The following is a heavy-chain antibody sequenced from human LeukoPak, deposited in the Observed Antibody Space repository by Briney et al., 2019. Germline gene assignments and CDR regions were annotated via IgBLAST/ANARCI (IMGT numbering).Heavy chain of an antibody. CDR1: GGSFSGYY. Sequence: SETLSLTCAVYGGSFSGYYWSWLRQPPGKGLEWIGEINHSGSTNYNPSLKSRVTISVDTSKNQFSLKLSSVTAADTAVYYCARVLGSSSWYFRGSYYYYYMDVWGKGTTVTVSS. V-gene: IGHV4-34*01. CDR3: ARVLGSSSWYFRGSYYYYYMDV. D-gene: IGHD6-13*01. J-gene: IGHJ6*03. CDR2: INHSGST.